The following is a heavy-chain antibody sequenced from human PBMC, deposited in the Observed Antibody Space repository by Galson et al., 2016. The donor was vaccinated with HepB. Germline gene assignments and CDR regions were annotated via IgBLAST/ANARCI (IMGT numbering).Heavy chain of an antibody. Sequence: VRQAPGKGLEWVGRIKSKTDGGTTDYAAPVKGRFTISRDDSKNTLYLQMNSLKTEDTAAYYCTTDWSSSWYSNWFDPWGQGTLVTVSS. V-gene: IGHV3-15*01. CDR2: IKSKTDGGTT. J-gene: IGHJ5*02. CDR3: TTDWSSSWYSNWFDP. D-gene: IGHD6-13*01.